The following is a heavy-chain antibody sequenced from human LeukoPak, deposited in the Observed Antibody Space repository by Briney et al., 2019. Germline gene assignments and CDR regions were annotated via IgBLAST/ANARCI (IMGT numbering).Heavy chain of an antibody. V-gene: IGHV3-23*01. CDR2: ISGSGGST. Sequence: GGSLRLSCAASGFTFSGYAMSWVRQAPGKGLEWVSAISGSGGSTYYADSVKGRFTISRDNSKNTLYLQMNSLRAEDTAVYYCAKDHKHYDFWSGYEYYFDYWGQRTLVTVSS. CDR1: GFTFSGYA. J-gene: IGHJ4*02. CDR3: AKDHKHYDFWSGYEYYFDY. D-gene: IGHD3-3*01.